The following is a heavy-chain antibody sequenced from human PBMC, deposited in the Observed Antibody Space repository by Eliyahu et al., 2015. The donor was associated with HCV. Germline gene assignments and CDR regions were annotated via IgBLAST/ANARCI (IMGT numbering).Heavy chain of an antibody. CDR2: ISYDGSNK. CDR1: GFTFSSYG. CDR3: AKDSTYGMDV. Sequence: QVQLVESGGGVVQPGRSLRLSXAASGFTFSSYGMHWVRQAPGKGLEWVAVISYDGSNKYYADSVKGRFTISRDNSKNTLYLQMNSLRAEDTAVYYCAKDSTYGMDVWGQGTTVTVSS. V-gene: IGHV3-30*18. J-gene: IGHJ6*02.